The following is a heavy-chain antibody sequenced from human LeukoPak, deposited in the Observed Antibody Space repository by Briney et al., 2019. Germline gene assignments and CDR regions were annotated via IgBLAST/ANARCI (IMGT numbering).Heavy chain of an antibody. J-gene: IGHJ4*02. CDR1: GGSFSGYY. D-gene: IGHD3-9*01. CDR2: INHSGST. V-gene: IGHV4-34*01. Sequence: SETLSLTCAVYGGSFSGYYWSWIRQPPGKGLEWIGEINHSGSTNYNPSLKSRVTISVDTSKNQFSLKLNSVTAADTAVYYCARGRGSFDWPWKYWGQGILVTVSS. CDR3: ARGRGSFDWPWKY.